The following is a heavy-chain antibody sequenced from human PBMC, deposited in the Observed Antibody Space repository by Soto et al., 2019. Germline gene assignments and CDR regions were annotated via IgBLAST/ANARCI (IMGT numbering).Heavy chain of an antibody. CDR3: ARLTTIDADDDP. CDR1: GYSWTSYW. Sequence: ASMKICCKGAGYSWTSYWINWVGQIPGKGLEWMGKIDPSNSYTNYGPSFQGHVTISVDKSISTAYLQWSTLKASDTAIYYCARLTTIDADDDPWGQGTLVTVSS. V-gene: IGHV5-10-1*01. D-gene: IGHD3-3*01. CDR2: IDPSNSYT. J-gene: IGHJ5*02.